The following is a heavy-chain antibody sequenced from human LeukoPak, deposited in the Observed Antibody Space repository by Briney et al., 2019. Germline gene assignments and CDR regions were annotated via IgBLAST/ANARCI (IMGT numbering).Heavy chain of an antibody. Sequence: PGGSLRLSCVASGFTLSTYWMHWVRQAPGKGLVWVSRINGDGSATSYADSVMVGLTISRDSAKNTLYLQMNSLRPEDTAVYYSARANKWSFDSWGQGALVTVSS. D-gene: IGHD2-15*01. V-gene: IGHV3-74*01. J-gene: IGHJ4*02. CDR1: GFTLSTYW. CDR2: INGDGSAT. CDR3: ARANKWSFDS.